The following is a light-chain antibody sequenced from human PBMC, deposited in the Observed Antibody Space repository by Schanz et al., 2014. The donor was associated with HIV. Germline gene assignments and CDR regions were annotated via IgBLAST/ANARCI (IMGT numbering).Light chain of an antibody. V-gene: IGKV1-8*01. CDR1: KGVSTF. Sequence: AIRMTQSPSSLSAASGDRVTITCRASKGVSTFLAWYQQKPGKPPSLLIYRASSLQSGVPSRFSGSGSGTDFTLTISFLQSEDLGTYYCQQYYSYPWTFGQGTNVDI. CDR2: RAS. J-gene: IGKJ1*01. CDR3: QQYYSYPWT.